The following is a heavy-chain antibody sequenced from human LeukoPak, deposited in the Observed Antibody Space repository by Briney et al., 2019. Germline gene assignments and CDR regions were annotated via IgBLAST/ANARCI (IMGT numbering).Heavy chain of an antibody. CDR3: ARGGRYLPF. V-gene: IGHV1-8*03. CDR2: IHPNSGNT. CDR1: GYSFNNYD. D-gene: IGHD3-16*02. Sequence: ASVMVSCKTSGYSFNNYDISWLRQASGQGLEWVGWIHPNSGNTDYPQKFQGRVTTTRDTSKRMAYMELSRLRSDDTAIYYCARGGRYLPFWGQGTMVIVSS. J-gene: IGHJ3*01.